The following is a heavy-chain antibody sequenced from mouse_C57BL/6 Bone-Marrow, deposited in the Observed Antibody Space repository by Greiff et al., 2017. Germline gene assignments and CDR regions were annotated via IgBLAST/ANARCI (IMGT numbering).Heavy chain of an antibody. V-gene: IGHV10-1*01. J-gene: IGHJ4*01. CDR1: GFSFNTYA. CDR2: IRSKSNNYAT. Sequence: EVKLMESGGGLVQPKGSLKLSCAASGFSFNTYAMNWVRQAPGKGLEWVARIRSKSNNYATYYADSVKDRFTISRDDSESMLYLQMNNLKTEDTAMYYCVRQRPLSMDYWGQGTSVTVSS. CDR3: VRQRPLSMDY. D-gene: IGHD2-12*01.